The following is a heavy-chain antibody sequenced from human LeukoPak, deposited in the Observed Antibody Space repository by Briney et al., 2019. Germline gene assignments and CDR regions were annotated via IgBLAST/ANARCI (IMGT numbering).Heavy chain of an antibody. CDR3: ARGGVDILTGYSPLLDYYGMDV. CDR1: GYTFTSYD. D-gene: IGHD3-9*01. CDR2: MNPNSGNT. V-gene: IGHV1-8*01. J-gene: IGHJ6*02. Sequence: ASVKVSCKASGYTFTSYDINWVRQATGQGLEWMGWMNPNSGNTGYAQKFQGRVTMTRNTSISTAYMELSSLRSEDTAVYYCARGGVDILTGYSPLLDYYGMDVWGQGTTVTASS.